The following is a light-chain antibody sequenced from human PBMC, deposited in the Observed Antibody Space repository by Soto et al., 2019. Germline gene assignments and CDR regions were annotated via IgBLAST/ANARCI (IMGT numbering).Light chain of an antibody. CDR2: GAS. J-gene: IGKJ4*01. CDR3: QQYNNWPPLT. CDR1: QSVSSN. V-gene: IGKV3-15*01. Sequence: EIVMTQSTATLSVSPGDRASLSCRASQSVSSNLAWYQQKPGQAPRLLIYGASTRATGIPARFSGSGSVTEFTLTISSLQSEDFAVYYCQQYNNWPPLTFGGGTKVEIK.